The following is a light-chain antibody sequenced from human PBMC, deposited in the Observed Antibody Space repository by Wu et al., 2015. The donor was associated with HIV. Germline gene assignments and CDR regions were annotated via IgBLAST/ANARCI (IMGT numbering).Light chain of an antibody. CDR2: GTS. Sequence: EVVMTQSPATLSVSPGERVTLSCRASQNVGSNLAWYQQKPGQAPRLLIYGTSTRVTGIPARFSGSGSGTDFTLTITRLEPEDFAVYYCQQYASSPRTFGQGTRVEIK. CDR1: QNVGSN. CDR3: QQYASSPRT. J-gene: IGKJ1*01. V-gene: IGKV3-15*01.